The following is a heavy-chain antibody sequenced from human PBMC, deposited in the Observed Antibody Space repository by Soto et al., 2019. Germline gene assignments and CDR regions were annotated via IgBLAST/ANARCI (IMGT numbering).Heavy chain of an antibody. Sequence: PRESLKISCEGSGYSFTSYWIGWVRQMPGKGLEWMGIIYPGDSDTRYSPSFQGQVTISADKSISTAYLQWSSLKASDTAMYYCARSRSGGSCYSWHAFDIWGQGTMVTVSS. CDR1: GYSFTSYW. D-gene: IGHD2-15*01. J-gene: IGHJ3*02. V-gene: IGHV5-51*01. CDR3: ARSRSGGSCYSWHAFDI. CDR2: IYPGDSDT.